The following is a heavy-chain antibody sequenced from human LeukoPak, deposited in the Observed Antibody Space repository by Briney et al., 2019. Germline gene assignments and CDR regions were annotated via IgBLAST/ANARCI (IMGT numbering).Heavy chain of an antibody. Sequence: SETLSLTCTVSGGSISSGDYYWSWIRQPPGKGPEWIGYIYYSGSTYYNPSLKSRVTISVDTSKNQFSLKLSSVTAADTAVYYCARDHRALDCRDAFDIWGQGTMVTVSS. J-gene: IGHJ3*02. CDR2: IYYSGST. V-gene: IGHV4-30-4*08. D-gene: IGHD2-15*01. CDR1: GGSISSGDYY. CDR3: ARDHRALDCRDAFDI.